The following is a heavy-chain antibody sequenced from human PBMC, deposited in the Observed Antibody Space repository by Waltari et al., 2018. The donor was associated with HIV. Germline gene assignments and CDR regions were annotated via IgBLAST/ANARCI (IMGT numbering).Heavy chain of an antibody. CDR2: IYYSGST. J-gene: IGHJ4*02. CDR1: GGSISSSSYY. CDR3: ARHIQDMIVVVNYFDY. D-gene: IGHD3-22*01. Sequence: QLQLQESGPGLVKPSETLSLTCTVSGGSISSSSYYWGWIRQPPGKGLEWIGSIYYSGSTYYNPSLKSRVTISVDTSKNQCSLKLSSVTAADTAVYYCARHIQDMIVVVNYFDYWGQGTLVTVSS. V-gene: IGHV4-39*01.